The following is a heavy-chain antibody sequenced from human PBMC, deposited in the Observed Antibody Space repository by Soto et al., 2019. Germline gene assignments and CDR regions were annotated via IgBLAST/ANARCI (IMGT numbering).Heavy chain of an antibody. CDR3: AREVLGGATGWFDP. CDR2: ISYDGSNK. Sequence: QVQLVESGGGVVQPGRSLRLSCAASGFTFSSYAMHWVRQAPGKGLEWVAVISYDGSNKYYADSVKGRFTISRDNSKNTLYLQMNSLRAEDTAVYYCAREVLGGATGWFDPWGQGTLVTVSS. D-gene: IGHD1-26*01. V-gene: IGHV3-30-3*01. J-gene: IGHJ5*02. CDR1: GFTFSSYA.